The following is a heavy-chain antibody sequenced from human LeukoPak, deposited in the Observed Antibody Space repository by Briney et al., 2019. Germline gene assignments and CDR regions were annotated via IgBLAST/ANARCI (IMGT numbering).Heavy chain of an antibody. CDR3: ARGAYCDLWSGYYWDY. CDR2: INWNGGST. D-gene: IGHD3-3*01. Sequence: GGSLRLSCAASGFTFDDYGMSWVRQAPGKGLEWVSGINWNGGSTGYADSVKGRFTISRDNAKNSLYLQMNSLRAEDTALYYCARGAYCDLWSGYYWDYWGQGTLVTVSS. CDR1: GFTFDDYG. J-gene: IGHJ4*02. V-gene: IGHV3-20*04.